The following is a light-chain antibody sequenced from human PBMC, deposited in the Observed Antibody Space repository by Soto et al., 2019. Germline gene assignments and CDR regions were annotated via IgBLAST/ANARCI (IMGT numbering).Light chain of an antibody. CDR3: QHLRT. J-gene: IGKJ1*01. CDR1: QSVSSSY. V-gene: IGKV3-20*01. CDR2: GAS. Sequence: EIVLRQSPGTLSLSPGERATLSCRASQSVSSSYLAWYQQKPGQAPRLLIYGASSRATGIPDRFSGSGSGTDFTLTISRLEPEDFAVYYCQHLRTFGQGTKV.